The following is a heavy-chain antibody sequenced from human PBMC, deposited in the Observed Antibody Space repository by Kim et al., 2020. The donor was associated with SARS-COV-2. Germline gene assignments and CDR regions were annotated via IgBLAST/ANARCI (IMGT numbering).Heavy chain of an antibody. V-gene: IGHV7-4-1*02. J-gene: IGHJ4*02. Sequence: ASVKVSCKASGYTFTSYAMNWVRQAPGQGLEWMGWINTNTGNPTYAQGFTGRFVFSLDTSVSTAYLQISSLKAEDTAVYYCVRGRKTYYDSSGYSYYFDYWGQGTLVTVSS. D-gene: IGHD3-22*01. CDR3: VRGRKTYYDSSGYSYYFDY. CDR1: GYTFTSYA. CDR2: INTNTGNP.